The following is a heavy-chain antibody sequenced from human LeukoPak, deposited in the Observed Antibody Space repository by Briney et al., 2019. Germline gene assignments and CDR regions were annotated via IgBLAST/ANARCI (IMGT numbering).Heavy chain of an antibody. D-gene: IGHD3-22*01. V-gene: IGHV4-34*01. CDR2: INHSGST. J-gene: IGHJ4*02. CDR1: GGSFSGYY. Sequence: SETLSLTCAGYGGSFSGYYWSWIRQPPGMGLEWIGEINHSGSTNYNPSLKSRVTISVDTSKNQFSLKLSSVTAADTAVYYCARVGGYDSEGPRVEGYYYDSSGYFYYFDYWGQGTLVTVSS. CDR3: ARVGGYDSEGPRVEGYYYDSSGYFYYFDY.